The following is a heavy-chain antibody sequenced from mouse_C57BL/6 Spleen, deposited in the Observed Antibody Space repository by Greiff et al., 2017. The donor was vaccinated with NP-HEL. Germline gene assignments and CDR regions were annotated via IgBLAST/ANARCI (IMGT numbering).Heavy chain of an antibody. V-gene: IGHV1-15*01. J-gene: IGHJ3*01. Sequence: VQLKQSGAELVRPGASVSLSCKASGFSFTDYEMHWVKQSPVNGLEWLGVIWPETGGTAYNQMFKGKAILTADKSSSIAYMELRSLSSDASDFYYRTKWSIPWFAYWGQGTLVTVSA. CDR1: GFSFTDYE. CDR2: IWPETGGT. CDR3: TKWSIPWFAY.